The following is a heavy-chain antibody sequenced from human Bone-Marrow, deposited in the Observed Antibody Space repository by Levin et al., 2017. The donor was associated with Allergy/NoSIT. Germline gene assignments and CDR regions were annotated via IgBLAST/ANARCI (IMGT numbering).Heavy chain of an antibody. CDR2: IYPNGNT. J-gene: IGHJ5*02. D-gene: IGHD6-13*01. CDR3: ASRPIAANGTNWFDP. Sequence: SETLSLTCAVSGGSISSTVYSWTWIRQPPGKGLEWIGYIYPNGNTYYNPSLKTRLTISGDTSNNQFTLRLTSVTAADTAVYYCASRPIAANGTNWFDPWGRGILVTVSS. V-gene: IGHV4-30-2*01. CDR1: GGSISSTVYS.